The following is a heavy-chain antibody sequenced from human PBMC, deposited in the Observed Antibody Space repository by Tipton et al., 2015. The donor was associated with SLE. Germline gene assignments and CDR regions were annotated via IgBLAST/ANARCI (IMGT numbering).Heavy chain of an antibody. CDR3: ARATDYGDYGY. CDR1: GFTFSSYA. V-gene: IGHV4-38-2*02. J-gene: IGHJ4*02. Sequence: LRLSCSASGFTFSSYAMHWVRQAPGKGLEWIGSIYHSGSTYYNPSLKSRVTISVDTSKNQFSLKLSSVTAADTAVYYCARATDYGDYGYWGQGTLVTVSS. CDR2: IYHSGST. D-gene: IGHD4-17*01.